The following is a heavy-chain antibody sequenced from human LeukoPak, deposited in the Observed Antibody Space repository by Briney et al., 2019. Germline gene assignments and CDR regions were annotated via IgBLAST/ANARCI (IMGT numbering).Heavy chain of an antibody. Sequence: PGGSLRLSCAASGVTFSSYAMSWVRQAAGKGLEWVSAISGTGGRTYFADSVKGRFTISRDNSKNTLYLQMYSLRAEDTAVYYCAKDMRYDSSGYFDYWGQGTLVTVSS. V-gene: IGHV3-23*01. CDR1: GVTFSSYA. D-gene: IGHD3-22*01. J-gene: IGHJ4*02. CDR2: ISGTGGRT. CDR3: AKDMRYDSSGYFDY.